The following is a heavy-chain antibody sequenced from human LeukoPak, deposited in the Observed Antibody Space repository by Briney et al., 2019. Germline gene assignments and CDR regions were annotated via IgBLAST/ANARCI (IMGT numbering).Heavy chain of an antibody. CDR1: GFTFSSHW. J-gene: IGHJ4*02. Sequence: PGGSLRLSCAASGFTFSSHWMHWVRQPPAKGLVWVSRINTDATMTNYADWVKGRFPISRDNAQNSLFLELSSLRGEDTAVYYCARERNFYYFDYWREESLVTVSS. D-gene: IGHD3-3*01. CDR2: INTDATMT. CDR3: ARERNFYYFDY. V-gene: IGHV3-74*01.